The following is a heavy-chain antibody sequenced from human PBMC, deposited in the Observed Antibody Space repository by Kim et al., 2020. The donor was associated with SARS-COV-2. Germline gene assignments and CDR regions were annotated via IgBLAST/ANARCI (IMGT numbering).Heavy chain of an antibody. CDR3: AHWNEGY. D-gene: IGHD1-1*01. CDR2: INADGSII. J-gene: IGHJ4*02. Sequence: GGSLRLSCAASGFTFSNHWMHWVRQAPGKGLAWVSRINADGSIINYADSVKCRFTISRDNAKNTVYLQMNSLTGEDTAVYYCAHWNEGYWGQGTLVTVSS. V-gene: IGHV3-74*01. CDR1: GFTFSNHW.